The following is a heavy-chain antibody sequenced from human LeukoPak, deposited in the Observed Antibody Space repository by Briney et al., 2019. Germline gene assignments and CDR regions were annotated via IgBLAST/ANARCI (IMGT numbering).Heavy chain of an antibody. J-gene: IGHJ4*02. V-gene: IGHV3-48*04. Sequence: GGSLRLSCAASGFTFSSYAMSWVRQAPGKGLEWVSYISSSGSTIYYADSVKGRFTISRDNAKNSLYLQMNSLRAEDTAVYYWARGGWWSIMITFGGVIDYWGQGTLVTVS. CDR1: GFTFSSYA. D-gene: IGHD3-16*02. CDR3: ARGGWWSIMITFGGVIDY. CDR2: ISSSGSTI.